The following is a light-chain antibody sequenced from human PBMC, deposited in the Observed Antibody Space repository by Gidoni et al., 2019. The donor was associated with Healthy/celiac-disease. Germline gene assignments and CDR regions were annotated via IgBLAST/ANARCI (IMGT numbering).Light chain of an antibody. V-gene: IGKV1-39*01. CDR3: QQSYSTPPIT. J-gene: IGKJ3*01. CDR1: QSISSY. CDR2: AAS. Sequence: DIQMTQSPSSLSASVGDRVTITCRASQSISSYLNWYQQKPGKAPKLLIYAASSLQSGVPSRFSGSGSETDFTLTISSLQPEDFATYYCQQSYSTPPITFGPGTKVDIK.